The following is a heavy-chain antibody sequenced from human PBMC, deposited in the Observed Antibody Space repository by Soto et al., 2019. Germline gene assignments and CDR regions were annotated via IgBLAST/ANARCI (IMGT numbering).Heavy chain of an antibody. V-gene: IGHV4-59*01. CDR1: GGSITSYC. CDR3: ARGPTTEKVES. Sequence: PSETLSLTCTVSGGSITSYCWSWIRQPPGQGLEWIGYIYYSGSTNYNPSLKSRVTISVDTSNNQFSLKLSSVTAADTAVYYCARGPTTEKVESWGQGILVTVSS. J-gene: IGHJ4*02. CDR2: IYYSGST.